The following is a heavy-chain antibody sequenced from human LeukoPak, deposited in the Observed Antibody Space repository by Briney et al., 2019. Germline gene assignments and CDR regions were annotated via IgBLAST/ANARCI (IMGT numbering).Heavy chain of an antibody. CDR1: GYTFTVYY. J-gene: IGHJ5*02. Sequence: ASVKVSCKASGYTFTVYYMHWVRRAPGQGLEWLGWINPNSGGTNYAQKFQGRVTMTRDTSISTAYMELSRLRSDDTAVYYCARDDTVTTFLDPWGQGTLVTVSS. V-gene: IGHV1-2*02. CDR2: INPNSGGT. D-gene: IGHD4-17*01. CDR3: ARDDTVTTFLDP.